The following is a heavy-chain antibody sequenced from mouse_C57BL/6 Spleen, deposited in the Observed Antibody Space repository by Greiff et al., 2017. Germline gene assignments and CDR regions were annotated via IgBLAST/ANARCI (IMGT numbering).Heavy chain of an antibody. CDR3: ARRGDLYYFDD. CDR1: GYTFTSYW. CDR2: IDPSDSYT. Sequence: QVQLKQPGAELVMPGASVKLSCKASGYTFTSYWMHWVKQRPGQGLEWIGEIDPSDSYTNYNQKFKGKSTLTVDKSSSTAYMQLSSLTSEDSAVYYCARRGDLYYFDDWGKGTTLTVSS. D-gene: IGHD3-3*01. V-gene: IGHV1-69*01. J-gene: IGHJ2*01.